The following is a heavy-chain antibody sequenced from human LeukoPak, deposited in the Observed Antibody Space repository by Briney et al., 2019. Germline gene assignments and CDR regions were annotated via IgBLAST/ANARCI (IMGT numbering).Heavy chain of an antibody. J-gene: IGHJ3*01. V-gene: IGHV3-74*01. D-gene: IGHD4-23*01. Sequence: PGGSLRLSCAASGFTFSSYWMHWVRQAPGEGLVWVSRIDPDDSGSTYADSVKGRFTISRDNAKNTLWLQMNSLRADDTAVYYCAGVRDGGNRAFDVWGQGTVVAVSS. CDR1: GFTFSSYW. CDR2: IDPDDSGS. CDR3: AGVRDGGNRAFDV.